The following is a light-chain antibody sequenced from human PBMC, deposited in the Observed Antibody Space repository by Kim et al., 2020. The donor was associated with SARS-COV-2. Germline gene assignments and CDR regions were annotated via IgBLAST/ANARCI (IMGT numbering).Light chain of an antibody. Sequence: APGKSGRNNSGGNNIGSKSVAGYQQKPGQPPVLGMYYDSDRPSGIPGRFSGSQAGNTATLTSRRVEAGDGADYYCQVWDSSSDHPVFGGGT. CDR2: YDS. J-gene: IGLJ3*02. CDR3: QVWDSSSDHPV. V-gene: IGLV3-21*04. CDR1: NIGSKS.